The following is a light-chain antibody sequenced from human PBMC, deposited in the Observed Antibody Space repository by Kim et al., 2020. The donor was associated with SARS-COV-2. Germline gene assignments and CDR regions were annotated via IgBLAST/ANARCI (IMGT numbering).Light chain of an antibody. Sequence: SSSLGERVTLTCRASQGIDKYLAWYQQKPGQVPKLLIYGASTLASGVPARFSGSGYGTYFTLTITSLQPEDFAKYYCQQYDNTPYTFGQGTKLEI. J-gene: IGKJ2*01. V-gene: IGKV1-27*01. CDR1: QGIDKY. CDR3: QQYDNTPYT. CDR2: GAS.